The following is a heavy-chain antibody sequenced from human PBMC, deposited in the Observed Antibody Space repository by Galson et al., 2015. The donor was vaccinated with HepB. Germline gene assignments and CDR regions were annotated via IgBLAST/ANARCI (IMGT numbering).Heavy chain of an antibody. CDR3: ARDIYYGSGSPLADY. V-gene: IGHV3-7*01. CDR1: GFTFSNYW. J-gene: IGHJ4*02. CDR2: MKQDGSEK. Sequence: SLRLSCAASGFTFSNYWMTWVRQAPGKGLEWVANMKQDGSEKYHVDSVRGRFTISRDNAKNSLYLQMNSLRAEDTAVYYCARDIYYGSGSPLADYWGQGILVTVSS. D-gene: IGHD3-10*01.